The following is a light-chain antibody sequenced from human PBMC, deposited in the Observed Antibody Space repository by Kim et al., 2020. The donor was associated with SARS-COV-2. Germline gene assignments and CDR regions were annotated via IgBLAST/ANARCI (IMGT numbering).Light chain of an antibody. CDR1: KLGNKD. CDR3: QAWDSNTRI. V-gene: IGLV3-1*01. CDR2: HRV. Sequence: VSPGQTASITCFGDKLGNKDVSWYQQRPGQSPVLVIYHRVKRPSGIPERFSASNSGNTATLTISRTQPTDEADYYCQAWDSNTRIFGSGTKVTVL. J-gene: IGLJ1*01.